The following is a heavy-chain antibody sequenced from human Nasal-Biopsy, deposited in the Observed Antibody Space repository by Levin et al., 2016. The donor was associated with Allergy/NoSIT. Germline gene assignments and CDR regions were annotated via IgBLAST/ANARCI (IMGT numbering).Heavy chain of an antibody. V-gene: IGHV4-59*01. Sequence: GSLRLSCTVSGGSISGYYWSWIRQSPGKGLEWIAFIYNNGNTNYSPSLRSRVTISVDTPKNQISLKVNSVTAADTAMYYCVRDLGRSGGFGPWGPGEPWSPSPQ. CDR3: VRDLGRSGGFGP. CDR2: IYNNGNT. CDR1: GGSISGYY. J-gene: IGHJ5*02.